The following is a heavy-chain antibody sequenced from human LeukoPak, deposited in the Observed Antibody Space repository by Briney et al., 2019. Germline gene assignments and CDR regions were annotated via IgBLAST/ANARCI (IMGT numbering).Heavy chain of an antibody. J-gene: IGHJ5*02. CDR2: IRSNSDGGTI. CDR1: GFTFSNAW. CDR3: ATDFYDTT. Sequence: GGSLRLSCATSGFTFSNAWMNWVRQAPGKGLEWVGRIRSNSDGGTIDYAAPVKGRFALSGDDSKNTLYLQMNSLQTEDTAVYYCATDFYDTTWGQGTLVTVSS. D-gene: IGHD3-22*01. V-gene: IGHV3-15*07.